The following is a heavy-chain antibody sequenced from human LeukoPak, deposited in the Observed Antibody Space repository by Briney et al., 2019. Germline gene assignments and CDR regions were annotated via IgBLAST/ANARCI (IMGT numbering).Heavy chain of an antibody. V-gene: IGHV4-39*07. CDR1: GGSISSSGYY. J-gene: IGHJ4*02. CDR3: ASRQLGRSSWYWY. D-gene: IGHD6-13*01. Sequence: SQTLSLTCTVSGGSISSSGYYWSWIRQPPGKGLEWIGEINHSGSTNYNPSLKSRVTISVDTSKNQFSLKLSSVTAADTAVYYCASRQLGRSSWYWYWGQGTLVTVSS. CDR2: INHSGST.